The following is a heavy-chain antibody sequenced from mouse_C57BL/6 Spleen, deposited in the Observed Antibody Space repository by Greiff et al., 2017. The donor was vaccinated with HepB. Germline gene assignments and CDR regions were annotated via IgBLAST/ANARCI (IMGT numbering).Heavy chain of an antibody. D-gene: IGHD4-1*01. CDR1: GYTFTSYG. J-gene: IGHJ2*01. Sequence: VKLMESGAELARPGASVKLSCKASGYTFTSYGISWVKQRTGQGLEWIGEIYPRSGNTYYNEKFKGKATLTADKSSSTAYMELRSLTSEDSAVYFCARSGANWGHYFDYWGQGTTLTVSS. CDR3: ARSGANWGHYFDY. CDR2: IYPRSGNT. V-gene: IGHV1-81*01.